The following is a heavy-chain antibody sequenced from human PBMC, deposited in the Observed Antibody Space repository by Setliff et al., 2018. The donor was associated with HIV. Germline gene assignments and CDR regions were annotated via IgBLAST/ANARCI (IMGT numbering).Heavy chain of an antibody. Sequence: GGSLRLSCTASGFTFSNYWMSWVRQAPGKGLEWVANINQDGSEKYYLVSVKGRFTISRDNAKTPLYLQINSLRAEDTAVYFCARWGDTPTFYNFWSGYYFDYWGQGALVTVSS. CDR2: INQDGSEK. J-gene: IGHJ4*02. V-gene: IGHV3-7*01. D-gene: IGHD3-3*01. CDR1: GFTFSNYW. CDR3: ARWGDTPTFYNFWSGYYFDY.